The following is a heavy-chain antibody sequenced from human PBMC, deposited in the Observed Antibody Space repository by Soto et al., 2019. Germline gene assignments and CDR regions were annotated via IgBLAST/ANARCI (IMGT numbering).Heavy chain of an antibody. V-gene: IGHV2-5*02. CDR3: AHRTTYEVTTPFFDY. D-gene: IGHD4-17*01. Sequence: QITLKESGPTLVKPTQTLTLTCTFSGFSLSTSGVGVGWIRQPPGKALDWLALIYWDDDTRYSPSLKNRLSITKDTSKNQVVLTMTNMDPVDTATYRCAHRTTYEVTTPFFDYWGQGTLVTVSS. CDR1: GFSLSTSGVG. J-gene: IGHJ4*02. CDR2: IYWDDDT.